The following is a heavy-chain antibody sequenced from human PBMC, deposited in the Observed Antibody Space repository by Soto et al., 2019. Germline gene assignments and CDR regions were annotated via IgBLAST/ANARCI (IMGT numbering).Heavy chain of an antibody. V-gene: IGHV4-59*01. J-gene: IGHJ5*02. CDR3: AKRGDGVWSGYPGYNWFEP. Sequence: PSETLSLTCRVSGGSISSYYWSWIRQPPGKGLEWLGYIYYTGSTKYNPSLKSRVTISIDTSKNQFSLNLSSVTAADTAVYYCAKRGDGVWSGYPGYNWFEPWGQGTLVTVSS. CDR2: IYYTGST. CDR1: GGSISSYY. D-gene: IGHD3-3*01.